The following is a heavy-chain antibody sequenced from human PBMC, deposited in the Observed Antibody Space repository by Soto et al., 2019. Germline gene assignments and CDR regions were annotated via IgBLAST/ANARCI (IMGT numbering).Heavy chain of an antibody. CDR3: AAKSGYPYSFAY. D-gene: IGHD3-3*01. CDR1: GGAFSTLA. CDR2: IIPVFVST. V-gene: IGHV1-69*01. Sequence: QVQLVQSGAEVKKPGSSVRVSCEASGGAFSTLAINWVRQAPGQGLECTGGIIPVFVSTNYAQKFQGRITIIPDPSAHTAYLELSSLGAEDTAVYYCAAKSGYPYSFAYLGQGTLVTVSS. J-gene: IGHJ4*02.